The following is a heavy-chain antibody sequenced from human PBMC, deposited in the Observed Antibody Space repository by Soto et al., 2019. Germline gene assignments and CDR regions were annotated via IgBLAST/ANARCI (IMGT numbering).Heavy chain of an antibody. Sequence: SETLSLTCAVYGGSFSGYYWSWIRQPPGKGLEWIGEINHSGSTNYNPSLKSRVTISVDTSKNQFSLKLSSVTAADTAVYYCARDRIATDGTEVAFDFWGQGTMVTVS. J-gene: IGHJ3*01. CDR1: GGSFSGYY. V-gene: IGHV4-34*01. D-gene: IGHD6-13*01. CDR2: INHSGST. CDR3: ARDRIATDGTEVAFDF.